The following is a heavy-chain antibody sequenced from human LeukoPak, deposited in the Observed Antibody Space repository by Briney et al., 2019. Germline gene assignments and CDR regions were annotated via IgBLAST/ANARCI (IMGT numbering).Heavy chain of an antibody. CDR1: GFTPSDHY. D-gene: IGHD5-24*01. J-gene: IGHJ4*02. V-gene: IGHV3-72*01. Sequence: GGAPRLSLAAPGFTPSDHYMGWVRPAPGEGVEWGGRTRNRANSYTTDYAASVKGRFTISRDDLKSSLYLQMNSLRTEDTAVYYCARCDVGDGYSHYWGQGTLVTVSS. CDR3: ARCDVGDGYSHY. CDR2: TRNRANSYTT.